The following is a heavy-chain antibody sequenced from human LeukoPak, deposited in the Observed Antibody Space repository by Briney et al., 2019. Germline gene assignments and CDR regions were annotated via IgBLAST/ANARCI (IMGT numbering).Heavy chain of an antibody. D-gene: IGHD6-13*01. J-gene: IGHJ6*03. CDR1: GFTFDDYG. V-gene: IGHV3-20*04. Sequence: PGGSLRLSCAASGFTFDDYGMSWVRQAPGKGLEWVSGINWNGGSTGYADSVKGRFTISRDNAKNSLYLQMNSLRAEDTAVYYCARDSRPYSSSWYTYYATLSSYYYYMDVWGKGTTVTVSS. CDR3: ARDSRPYSSSWYTYYATLSSYYYYMDV. CDR2: INWNGGST.